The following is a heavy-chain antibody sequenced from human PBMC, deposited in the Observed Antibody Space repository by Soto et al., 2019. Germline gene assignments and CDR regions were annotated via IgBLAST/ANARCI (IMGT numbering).Heavy chain of an antibody. V-gene: IGHV3-53*04. Sequence: EVQLVESGGGLVQPGGSLRLSCVASGFSVSATKYMNWLRQAPDKGLEWVSVIYSGGTYYYADSVKGRFTISRHDSKNTLYLKMESLSPEDTAVYFCARANDLNAFDMWGQGTMVTVSS. CDR2: IYSGGTY. J-gene: IGHJ3*02. CDR3: ARANDLNAFDM. CDR1: GFSVSATKY.